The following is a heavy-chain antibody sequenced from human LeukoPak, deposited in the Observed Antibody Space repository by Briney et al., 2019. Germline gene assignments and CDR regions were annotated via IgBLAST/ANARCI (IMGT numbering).Heavy chain of an antibody. Sequence: GGSLRLSCAASGFTFSSYWMHWVRQAPGKGLVWVSRITIDGSSTTYADSVKGRFTISRDNAESSVYLQMNSLRVDDTGLYYCTRDIDDVLTGDDAFDVWGQGTVVTVSS. V-gene: IGHV3-74*03. CDR1: GFTFSSYW. CDR2: ITIDGSST. J-gene: IGHJ3*01. D-gene: IGHD3-9*01. CDR3: TRDIDDVLTGDDAFDV.